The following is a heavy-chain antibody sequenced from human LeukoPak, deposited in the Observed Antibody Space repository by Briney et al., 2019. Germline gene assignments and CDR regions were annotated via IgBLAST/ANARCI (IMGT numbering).Heavy chain of an antibody. CDR1: GGPISSYY. Sequence: SETLSLTCTVSGGPISSYYWSWIRQAPGKGLEWIGNIYYSGSTNYSPSLKSRVTISVDTSKNQFSLKLSSVTAADTAVYYCARHGTLGSTTYPLDYWGQGTLVTVSS. J-gene: IGHJ4*02. CDR2: IYYSGST. V-gene: IGHV4-59*08. D-gene: IGHD1-26*01. CDR3: ARHGTLGSTTYPLDY.